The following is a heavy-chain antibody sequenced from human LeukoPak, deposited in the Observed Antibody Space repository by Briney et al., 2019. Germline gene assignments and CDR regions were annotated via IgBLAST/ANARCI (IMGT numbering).Heavy chain of an antibody. Sequence: GRSLRLSCAASGFTFSSYGMHWVRQAPGKGLEWVAVISYDGSNKYYADSVKGRFTISRDNSKNTLYLQMNSLRAEDTAVYYCAKEIGSWFPYYYYYYGMDVWSQGTTVTVSS. CDR2: ISYDGSNK. V-gene: IGHV3-30*18. J-gene: IGHJ6*02. D-gene: IGHD6-13*01. CDR1: GFTFSSYG. CDR3: AKEIGSWFPYYYYYYGMDV.